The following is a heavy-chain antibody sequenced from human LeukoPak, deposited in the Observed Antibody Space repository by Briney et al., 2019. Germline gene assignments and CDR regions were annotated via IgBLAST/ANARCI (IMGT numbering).Heavy chain of an antibody. CDR1: GFTFSSYA. CDR2: IYSGGST. V-gene: IGHV3-66*01. CDR3: ARANYDFWSGLVGD. Sequence: GGSLRLSCAASGFTFSSYAMSWVRQAPGKGLEWVSVIYSGGSTYYADSVKGRFTISRDNAKNSLYLQMNSLRAEDTAVYYCARANYDFWSGLVGDWGQGTLVTVSS. D-gene: IGHD3-3*01. J-gene: IGHJ4*02.